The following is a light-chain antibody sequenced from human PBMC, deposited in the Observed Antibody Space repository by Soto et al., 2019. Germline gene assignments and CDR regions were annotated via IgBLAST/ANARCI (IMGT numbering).Light chain of an antibody. CDR2: YTS. CDR1: QYVGTR. Sequence: ETVLTQSRATLSSSPGETATLSCRASQYVGTRLAWYQHKPGQAPRLLIYYTSNRATGIPARFSGSGSGTDFTLTISSLAPEDFAIYYCHQRQSWPRTFGQGTKVDIK. CDR3: HQRQSWPRT. V-gene: IGKV3-11*01. J-gene: IGKJ1*01.